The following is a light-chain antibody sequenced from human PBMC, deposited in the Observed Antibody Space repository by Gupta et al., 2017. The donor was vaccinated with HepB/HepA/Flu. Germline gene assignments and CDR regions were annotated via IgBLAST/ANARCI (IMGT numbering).Light chain of an antibody. CDR2: AAS. Sequence: DIQMTQYPSSLSASVGDRVTITCRASQTINTYVKWYQQRPGKAPELLIFAASNLLSGVPSRFSGSGSGTDFTLTISNLQPEDFATYYCQQTYSTSLTFGQGTKVEIK. V-gene: IGKV1-39*01. CDR1: QTINTY. J-gene: IGKJ1*01. CDR3: QQTYSTSLT.